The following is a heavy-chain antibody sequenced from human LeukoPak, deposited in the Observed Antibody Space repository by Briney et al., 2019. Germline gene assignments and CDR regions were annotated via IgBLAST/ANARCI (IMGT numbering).Heavy chain of an antibody. V-gene: IGHV4-34*01. D-gene: IGHD6-13*01. Sequence: SETLSLTCAVYGGSFSGYYWSWIRQPSGKGLEWIGEINHSGSTNYNPSLKSRVTISVDTSKNQFSLKLSSVTAADTAVYYCARERVLYSSSWYVSGWFDPWGQGTLVTVSS. CDR3: ARERVLYSSSWYVSGWFDP. J-gene: IGHJ5*02. CDR1: GGSFSGYY. CDR2: INHSGST.